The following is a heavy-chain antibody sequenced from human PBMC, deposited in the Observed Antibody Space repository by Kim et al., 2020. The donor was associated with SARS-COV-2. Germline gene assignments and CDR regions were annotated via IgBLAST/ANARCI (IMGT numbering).Heavy chain of an antibody. J-gene: IGHJ6*02. V-gene: IGHV5-51*01. Sequence: SSPSFQGQVTISADKSISTAYLQWSSLKASDTAMYYCARHNYYGYYGMDVWGQGTTVTVSS. D-gene: IGHD3-10*01. CDR3: ARHNYYGYYGMDV.